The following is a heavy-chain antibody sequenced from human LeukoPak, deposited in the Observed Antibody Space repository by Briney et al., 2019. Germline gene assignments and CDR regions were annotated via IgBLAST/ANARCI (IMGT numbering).Heavy chain of an antibody. CDR1: GFTFSSYS. V-gene: IGHV3-23*01. CDR2: ISGSGGST. D-gene: IGHD3-10*01. J-gene: IGHJ4*02. Sequence: GGSLRLSCAASGFTFSSYSMNWVRQAPGKGLEWVSSISGSGGSTYYADSVKGRFTISRDNSKNTVYLQMNSLRAEDTAVYYCARESGSGSRGFDYWGQGTLVTVSS. CDR3: ARESGSGSRGFDY.